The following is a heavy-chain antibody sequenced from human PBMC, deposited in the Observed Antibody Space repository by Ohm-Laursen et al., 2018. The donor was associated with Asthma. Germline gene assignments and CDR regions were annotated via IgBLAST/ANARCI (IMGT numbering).Heavy chain of an antibody. CDR2: ISYDGSNK. D-gene: IGHD2-21*01. V-gene: IGHV3-30-3*01. Sequence: SLRLSCTASGFTFSSYAMHRVRQAPGKGLEWVAVISYDGSNKYYADSVKGRFTISRDNSKNTLYLQMNSLRAENTAVYYCAREHILILSPYYYYGMDVWGQGTTVTVSS. CDR1: GFTFSSYA. J-gene: IGHJ6*02. CDR3: AREHILILSPYYYYGMDV.